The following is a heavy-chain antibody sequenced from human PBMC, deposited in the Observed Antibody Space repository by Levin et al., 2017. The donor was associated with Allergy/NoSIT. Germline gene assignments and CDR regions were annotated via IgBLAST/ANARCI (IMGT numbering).Heavy chain of an antibody. CDR1: GGSFSGYY. V-gene: IGHV4-34*01. D-gene: IGHD4-11*01. CDR2: INHSGST. CDR3: ARIQEDYSNSVDY. J-gene: IGHJ4*02. Sequence: SETLSLTCAVYGGSFSGYYWSWIRQPPGKGLEWIGEINHSGSTNYNPSLKSRVTISVDTSKNQFSLKLSSVTAADTAVYYCARIQEDYSNSVDYWGQGTLVTVSS.